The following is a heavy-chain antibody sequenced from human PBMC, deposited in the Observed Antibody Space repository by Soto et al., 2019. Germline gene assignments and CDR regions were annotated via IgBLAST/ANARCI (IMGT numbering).Heavy chain of an antibody. CDR1: GFSVRSYA. CDR2: ISGSGGDT. CDR3: AKHPIFGVVTHYFAH. V-gene: IGHV3-23*01. J-gene: IGHJ4*02. D-gene: IGHD3-3*01. Sequence: GGSLGLSCVVSGFSVRSYAMGWVRQAPGKGLEWVSSISGSGGDTYYGDSVKGRFTISRDNSKNTLYLEANSLTAEDTAVYYCAKHPIFGVVTHYFAHWGQGTLVTVSS.